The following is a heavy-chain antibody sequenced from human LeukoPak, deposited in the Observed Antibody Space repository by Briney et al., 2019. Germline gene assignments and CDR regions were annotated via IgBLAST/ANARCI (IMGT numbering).Heavy chain of an antibody. J-gene: IGHJ4*02. CDR1: GFTVSSNY. D-gene: IGHD2-21*02. Sequence: GGSLRLSCAASGFTVSSNYMSWVRQAPGKGLEWVSAISGSGGSTYYADSVKGRFTISRDNSKNTLYLQMNSLRAEDTAVYYCAKDRYCGGDCRIDYWGQGTLVTVSS. V-gene: IGHV3-23*01. CDR2: ISGSGGST. CDR3: AKDRYCGGDCRIDY.